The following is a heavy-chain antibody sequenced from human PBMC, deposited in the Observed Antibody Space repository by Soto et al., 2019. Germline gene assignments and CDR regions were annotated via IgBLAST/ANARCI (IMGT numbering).Heavy chain of an antibody. CDR2: IYHSGST. V-gene: IGHV4-4*02. CDR3: ARDLEAAAGTGYYGMDV. Sequence: PSETLSLTCAVSGGSISSSNWWSWVRQPPGKGLEWIGEIYHSGSTNYNPSLKSRVTISVDKSKNQFSLKLSSVTAADTAVYYCARDLEAAAGTGYYGMDVWGQGTTVTVSS. CDR1: GGSISSSNW. D-gene: IGHD6-13*01. J-gene: IGHJ6*02.